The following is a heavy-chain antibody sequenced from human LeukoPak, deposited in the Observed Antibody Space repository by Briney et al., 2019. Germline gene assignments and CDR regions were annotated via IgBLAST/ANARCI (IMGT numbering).Heavy chain of an antibody. CDR3: ARRGQSTAWSFDY. CDR1: GXSISSSDVW. CDR2: FYYNGSP. D-gene: IGHD3-3*01. Sequence: PSETLSLTCSVSGXSISSSDVWWGWIRQPPGKGLEWITNFYYNGSPYYNPSLEGRVTISVDASKNQFSLKLSSVTAADTAMYYCARRGQSTAWSFDYWGQGTLVTVSS. J-gene: IGHJ4*02. V-gene: IGHV4-39*01.